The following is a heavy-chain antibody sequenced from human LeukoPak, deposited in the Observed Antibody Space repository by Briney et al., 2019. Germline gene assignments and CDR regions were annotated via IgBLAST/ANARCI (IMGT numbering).Heavy chain of an antibody. CDR3: ARDGGPNNYWFDP. CDR1: GGSFRDYY. V-gene: IGHV4-34*01. CDR2: SSHSGIT. J-gene: IGHJ5*02. D-gene: IGHD1-20*01. Sequence: PSETLSLTCTVYGGSFRDYYWMWIRQSPRRGLEWIGESSHSGITNYSPSLKSRVTVSVDTSKNQFSLKLTSVTAADTAVYYCARDGGPNNYWFDPWGQGTLVTVSS.